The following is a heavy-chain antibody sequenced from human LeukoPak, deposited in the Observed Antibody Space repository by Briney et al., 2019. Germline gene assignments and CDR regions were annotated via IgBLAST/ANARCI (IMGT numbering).Heavy chain of an antibody. D-gene: IGHD5-12*01. V-gene: IGHV4-34*01. J-gene: IGHJ4*02. Sequence: SETLSLTCAVYGGSFSGYYWSWIRQPPGKGLEWIGEINHSGSTNYNPSLKSRVTISVDTSKDQFSLKLSSVTAADTVVYYCARATEYYFDYWGQGTLVTVSS. CDR1: GGSFSGYY. CDR3: ARATEYYFDY. CDR2: INHSGST.